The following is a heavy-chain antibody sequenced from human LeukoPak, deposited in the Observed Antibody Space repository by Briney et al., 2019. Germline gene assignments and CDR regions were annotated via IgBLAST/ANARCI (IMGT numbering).Heavy chain of an antibody. D-gene: IGHD4-23*01. CDR3: ARDAPPDYGGNTHPPPFDY. Sequence: SVKVSCKASGGTFSIYAISWVRQAPGQGLEWMGGIIPIFGTANYAQKFQGRVTITADESTSTAYMELSSLRSEDTAVYYCARDAPPDYGGNTHPPPFDYWGQGTLVTVSS. CDR2: IIPIFGTA. CDR1: GGTFSIYA. V-gene: IGHV1-69*13. J-gene: IGHJ4*02.